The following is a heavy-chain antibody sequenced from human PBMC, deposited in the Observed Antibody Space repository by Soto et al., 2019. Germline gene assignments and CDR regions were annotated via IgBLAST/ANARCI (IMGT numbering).Heavy chain of an antibody. J-gene: IGHJ4*02. D-gene: IGHD3-9*01. CDR1: GGSISSYY. CDR3: ARTVYYDILTGYSSYFDY. Sequence: PSETLSLTCTVSGGSISSYYWSWIRQPPGKGLEWIGYIYYSGSTNYNPSLKSRVTISVDTSKNQFSLKLSSVTAADTAVYYCARTVYYDILTGYSSYFDYWGQGTLVTVSS. V-gene: IGHV4-59*01. CDR2: IYYSGST.